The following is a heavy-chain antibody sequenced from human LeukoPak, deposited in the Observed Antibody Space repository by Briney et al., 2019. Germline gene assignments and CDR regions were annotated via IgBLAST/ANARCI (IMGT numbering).Heavy chain of an antibody. Sequence: GGSLRLSCAASGFPFSSYAMSWVRQAPGRGLEWVSTISGSGGSTYYADSVKGRFTISRDNSKNTLYLQMNSLRAEDTAVYYCAKDHELVATSVDYWGQGTLVTVSS. J-gene: IGHJ4*02. D-gene: IGHD5-12*01. V-gene: IGHV3-23*01. CDR3: AKDHELVATSVDY. CDR2: ISGSGGST. CDR1: GFPFSSYA.